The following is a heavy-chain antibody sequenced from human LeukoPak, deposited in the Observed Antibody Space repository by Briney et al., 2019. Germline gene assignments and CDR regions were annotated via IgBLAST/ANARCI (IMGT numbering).Heavy chain of an antibody. D-gene: IGHD6-19*01. CDR2: ISVYNGNT. CDR1: GYTFTKYG. CDR3: ARVRGAVAVYYFDY. J-gene: IGHJ4*02. Sequence: ASVKVSCKASGYTFTKYGISWVRQAPGQGLEWMGWISVYNGNTNYAQKLQGRVTMTTDTSTSTAYMELRSLRSDDTAVYYCARVRGAVAVYYFDYWGQGTLVTVSS. V-gene: IGHV1-18*01.